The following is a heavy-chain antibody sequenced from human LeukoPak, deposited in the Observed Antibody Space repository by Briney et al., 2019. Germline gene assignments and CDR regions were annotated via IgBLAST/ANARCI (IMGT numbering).Heavy chain of an antibody. CDR3: ATGRYSSNWYTGPHNWFDP. V-gene: IGHV1-18*01. Sequence: ASVKVSCKASGYTFTSYGISWVRQAPGQGLEWMGWISAYNGNTNYAQKFQGRVTMTEDTSTDTAYMELSSLRSEDTAVYYCATGRYSSNWYTGPHNWFDPWGQGTLVTVSS. D-gene: IGHD6-13*01. CDR1: GYTFTSYG. J-gene: IGHJ5*02. CDR2: ISAYNGNT.